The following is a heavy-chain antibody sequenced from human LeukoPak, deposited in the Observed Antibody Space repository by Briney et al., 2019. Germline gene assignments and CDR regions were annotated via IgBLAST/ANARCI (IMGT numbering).Heavy chain of an antibody. Sequence: GGSLRLSCAAPGFTFSSYWMSWVRQAPGKGLEWVANIKQDGSEKYYVDSVKGRFTISRDNAKNSLYLQMNSLRAEDTAVYYCARGGGSFPGDFGYWGQGTLVTVSS. V-gene: IGHV3-7*01. CDR1: GFTFSSYW. J-gene: IGHJ4*02. CDR2: IKQDGSEK. D-gene: IGHD1-26*01. CDR3: ARGGGSFPGDFGY.